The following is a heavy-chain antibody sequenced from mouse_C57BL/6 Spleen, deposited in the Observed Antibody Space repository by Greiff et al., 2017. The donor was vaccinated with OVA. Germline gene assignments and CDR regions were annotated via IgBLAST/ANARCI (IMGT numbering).Heavy chain of an antibody. D-gene: IGHD2-10*02. CDR3: AREGYGNPYYFDY. CDR2: IYPGSGST. V-gene: IGHV1-55*01. J-gene: IGHJ2*01. Sequence: QVQLQQPGAELVKPGASVKMSCKASGYTFTSYWLTWVKQRPGQGLEWIGDIYPGSGSTNYNEKFKSKSTLTVDTSSSTAYMQLSSLTSEDSAVYYCAREGYGNPYYFDYWGQGTTLTVSA. CDR1: GYTFTSYW.